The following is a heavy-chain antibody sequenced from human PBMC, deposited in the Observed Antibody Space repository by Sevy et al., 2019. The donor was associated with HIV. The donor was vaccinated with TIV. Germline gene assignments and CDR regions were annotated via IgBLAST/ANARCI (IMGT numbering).Heavy chain of an antibody. CDR2: IIPLVNIT. Sequence: ASVKVSCKTSGGTFSSYAFSWVRQAPGQGLEWMGGIIPLVNITDYAQKFQGIVTITADKSTSTAYMGLSSLRSEDTAVYYCARAAQKATIVDAFDIWGHGTMVTVSS. CDR1: GGTFSSYA. J-gene: IGHJ3*02. V-gene: IGHV1-69*10. CDR3: ARAAQKATIVDAFDI. D-gene: IGHD5-12*01.